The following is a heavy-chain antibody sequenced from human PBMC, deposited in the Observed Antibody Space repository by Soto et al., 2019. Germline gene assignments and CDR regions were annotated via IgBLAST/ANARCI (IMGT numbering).Heavy chain of an antibody. V-gene: IGHV1-58*02. CDR3: AAILGYCSSTRRREHFQH. D-gene: IGHD2-2*01. CDR1: GFTFTSSA. CDR2: IVVGSGNT. Sequence: QMQLVQSGPEVKKPGTSVKVSCKASGFTFTSSAMQWVRQARGQRLEWIGWIVVGSGNTNYAQKFQERVTITRDRXTXTXARELSSLTAEDTAVYYCAAILGYCSSTRRREHFQHWGQGTLVTVSS. J-gene: IGHJ1*01.